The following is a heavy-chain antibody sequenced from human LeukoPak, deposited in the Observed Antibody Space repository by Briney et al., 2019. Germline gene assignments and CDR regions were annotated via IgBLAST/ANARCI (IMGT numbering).Heavy chain of an antibody. CDR1: GGTFSGYY. J-gene: IGHJ6*03. CDR2: SNDSGGT. Sequence: NTSETLSLTCAVYGGTFSGYYWSWIRQPPGKRLEWVGESNDSGGTNYNPSLKSRVTMSVDTSKDQFSLKLSSVTAADTAVYYCARGSTDYYYYMDVWGKGTTVTVSS. V-gene: IGHV4-34*01. CDR3: ARGSTDYYYYMDV. D-gene: IGHD4-11*01.